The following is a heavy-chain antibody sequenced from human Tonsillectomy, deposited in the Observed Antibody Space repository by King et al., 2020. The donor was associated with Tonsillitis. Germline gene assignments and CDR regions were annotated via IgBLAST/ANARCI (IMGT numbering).Heavy chain of an antibody. CDR2: IKQDGSEK. CDR3: ARAFRDFWRGYGGMTWLDP. D-gene: IGHD3-3*01. Sequence: VQLVESGGGLVQPGGSLRLSCAASGFTFSSYWMNWVRQAPGKGLEWVANIKQDGSEKYYVDSVKGRFTISRENAKKSQYLQMNSLRAEDTAVYYCARAFRDFWRGYGGMTWLDPWGQGAPVTVSS. J-gene: IGHJ5*02. CDR1: GFTFSSYW. V-gene: IGHV3-7*01.